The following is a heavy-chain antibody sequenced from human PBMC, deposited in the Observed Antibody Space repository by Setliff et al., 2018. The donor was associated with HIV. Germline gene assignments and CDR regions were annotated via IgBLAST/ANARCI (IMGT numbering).Heavy chain of an antibody. J-gene: IGHJ6*03. D-gene: IGHD4-4*01. CDR1: EFTFSNYA. V-gene: IGHV3-21*01. Sequence: GGSLRLSCVASEFTFSNYAMTWVRQAPGKGLEWVSTISGSSSYWKYADSVKGRFTISRDNAKNSLYLQMSSLRAEDTAVYYCAREIRAGNYPPYNYYFYMDVWGKGTTVTVSS. CDR2: ISGSSSYW. CDR3: AREIRAGNYPPYNYYFYMDV.